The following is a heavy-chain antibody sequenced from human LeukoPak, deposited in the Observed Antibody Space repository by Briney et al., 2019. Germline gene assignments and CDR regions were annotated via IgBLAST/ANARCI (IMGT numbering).Heavy chain of an antibody. Sequence: GGSLRLSCAASGLTFSSYSMNWVRQAPGKGLEWVSSISSSSSYIYYADSVKGRFTISRDNAKNSLYLQMNSLRAEDTAVYYCARDRAPPTYCSSTSCWGDAFDIWGQGTMVTVSS. CDR2: ISSSSSYI. D-gene: IGHD2-2*01. V-gene: IGHV3-21*01. J-gene: IGHJ3*02. CDR3: ARDRAPPTYCSSTSCWGDAFDI. CDR1: GLTFSSYS.